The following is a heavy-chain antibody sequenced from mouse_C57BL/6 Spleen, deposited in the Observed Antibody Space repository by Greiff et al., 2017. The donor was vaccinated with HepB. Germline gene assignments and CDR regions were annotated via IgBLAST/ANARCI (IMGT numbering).Heavy chain of an antibody. CDR3: ARRGYSYYYGSSLAWFAY. CDR2: INPNNGGT. CDR1: GYTFTDYN. J-gene: IGHJ3*01. D-gene: IGHD1-1*01. V-gene: IGHV1-18*01. Sequence: VQLQQSGPELVKPGASVKIPCKASGYTFTDYNMDWVKQSHGKSLEWIGDINPNNGGTIYNQKFKGKATLTVDKSSSTAYMELRSLTSEDTAVYYCARRGYSYYYGSSLAWFAYWGQGTLVTVSA.